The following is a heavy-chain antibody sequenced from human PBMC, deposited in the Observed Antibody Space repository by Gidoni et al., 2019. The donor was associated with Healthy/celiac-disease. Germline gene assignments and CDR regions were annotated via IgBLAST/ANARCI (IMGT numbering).Heavy chain of an antibody. CDR2: IIPIFGTA. J-gene: IGHJ3*02. CDR1: GGSFSSSA. CDR3: ARARHVGSGYHDAFDI. V-gene: IGHV1-69*01. D-gene: IGHD3-22*01. Sequence: VQLVQSVAEVKKPGSSVQVSCHASGGSFSSSAISCVRHALGQGLEWMGVIIPIFGTANYAHEFQGMVTVTADESTSTAYMELSSLRSEDTALYYCARARHVGSGYHDAFDIWGQGTMVTVSS.